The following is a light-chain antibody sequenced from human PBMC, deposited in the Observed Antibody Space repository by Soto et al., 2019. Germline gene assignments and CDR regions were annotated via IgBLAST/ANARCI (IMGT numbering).Light chain of an antibody. J-gene: IGKJ2*01. CDR1: QSVLYSSNNKNY. Sequence: DIVMTQSPDSLAVSLGERATINCKSSQSVLYSSNNKNYLAWYQQRPGQPPKLLIYWASTRESGVPDRFSGXXXXXXFTLTITSLQAEDVAVYYCQQYESTPPTFGQGTKLEIK. V-gene: IGKV4-1*01. CDR2: WAS. CDR3: QQYESTPPT.